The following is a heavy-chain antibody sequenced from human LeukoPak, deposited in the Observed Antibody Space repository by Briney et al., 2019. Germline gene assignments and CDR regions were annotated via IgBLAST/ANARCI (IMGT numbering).Heavy chain of an antibody. D-gene: IGHD3-10*01. Sequence: GGSLRLSCAASGFTFENYWMSWVRQAPGKGPEWVANIKQDGSVEHYLDSVKGRFTISRDNAKNLLILQMNSLRAEDTAVYYCARDFGYGSKFDYWGQGTLVTVSS. CDR3: ARDFGYGSKFDY. V-gene: IGHV3-7*01. CDR2: IKQDGSVE. CDR1: GFTFENYW. J-gene: IGHJ4*02.